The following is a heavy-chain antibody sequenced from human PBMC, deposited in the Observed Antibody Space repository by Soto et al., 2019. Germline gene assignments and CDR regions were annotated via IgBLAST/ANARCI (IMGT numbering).Heavy chain of an antibody. J-gene: IGHJ4*02. CDR3: ARVYCSSTSCYRGGLGY. D-gene: IGHD2-2*01. CDR2: IYYSGST. Sequence: QVQLQESGPGLVKPSHTLSLTCTVSGGSISSGGYYWSWIRQHPGKGQEWIGYIYYSGSTYYNPSLKSRVTISVDTSKNQFSLKLSSVTAADTAVYYCARVYCSSTSCYRGGLGYWGQGTLVTVSS. CDR1: GGSISSGGYY. V-gene: IGHV4-31*03.